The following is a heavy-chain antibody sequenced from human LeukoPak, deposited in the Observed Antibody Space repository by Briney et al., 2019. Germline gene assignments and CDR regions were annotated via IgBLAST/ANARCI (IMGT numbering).Heavy chain of an antibody. J-gene: IGHJ4*02. CDR3: ARLLGPLDYVWGSSRSK. V-gene: IGHV4-61*02. CDR1: GVSISYATYQ. Sequence: SETLSLTCAVSGVSISYATYQWTWIRQSAGKGLERIGLISKSGTTNYNPSHKSRVTISNDTTKNQFSLKLTSVTAADTAVYYCARLLGPLDYVWGSSRSKWGQGTLVTVSS. CDR2: ISKSGTT. D-gene: IGHD3-16*02.